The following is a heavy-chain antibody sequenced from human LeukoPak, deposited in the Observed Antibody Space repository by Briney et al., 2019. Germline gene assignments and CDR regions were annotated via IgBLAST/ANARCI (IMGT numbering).Heavy chain of an antibody. D-gene: IGHD3-22*01. J-gene: IGHJ4*02. Sequence: ASVKVSCKASGYTFTSYYMHWVRQAPGQGLEWMGIINPSGGSTSYAQKFQGRVTMTRDTSTSTVYMELSSLRSEDTAVYYCARATYHGYYYDSSGLRYFDYWGQGTLVTVSS. CDR2: INPSGGST. V-gene: IGHV1-46*01. CDR1: GYTFTSYY. CDR3: ARATYHGYYYDSSGLRYFDY.